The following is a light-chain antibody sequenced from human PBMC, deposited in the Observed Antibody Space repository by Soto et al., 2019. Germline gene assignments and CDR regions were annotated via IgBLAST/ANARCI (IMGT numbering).Light chain of an antibody. CDR2: EVT. CDR1: SSDVGYYNY. CDR3: CSHSSSITWM. J-gene: IGLJ3*02. V-gene: IGLV2-14*01. Sequence: QSALTQPASVSGSPGQSITISCTGTSSDVGYYNYVSWYQQHPGNAPKLIIHEVTNRPSGVSGRFSGSKSGNTAFLTISGLQAEDEAVYYCCSHSSSITWMFGGGTKLTVL.